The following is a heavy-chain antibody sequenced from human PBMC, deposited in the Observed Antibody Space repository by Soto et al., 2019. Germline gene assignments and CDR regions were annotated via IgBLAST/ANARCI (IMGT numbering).Heavy chain of an antibody. CDR2: ISSSSSTI. D-gene: IGHD5-12*01. Sequence: GGSLRLSCAASGFTFSSYSMNWVRQAPGKGLEWVSYISSSSSTIYYADSVKGRFTISRDNAKNSLYLQMNSLRAEDTAVYYCARDRPDIVATIPSFFDYWGQGTLVTVSS. J-gene: IGHJ4*02. CDR3: ARDRPDIVATIPSFFDY. V-gene: IGHV3-48*01. CDR1: GFTFSSYS.